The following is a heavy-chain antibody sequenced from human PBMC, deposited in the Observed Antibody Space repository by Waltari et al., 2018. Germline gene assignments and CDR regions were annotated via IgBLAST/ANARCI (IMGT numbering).Heavy chain of an antibody. Sequence: EVQLVESGGGLVQPGGSLRLSCAASGFTFSSYSMNWVRQAPGKGLEWVSYIRSSSSTIYYADSVKGRFTISRDNAKNSLYLQMNSLRAEDTAVYYCARDLTVTTPYIDYWGQGTLVTVSS. D-gene: IGHD4-4*01. CDR2: IRSSSSTI. V-gene: IGHV3-48*01. CDR3: ARDLTVTTPYIDY. CDR1: GFTFSSYS. J-gene: IGHJ4*02.